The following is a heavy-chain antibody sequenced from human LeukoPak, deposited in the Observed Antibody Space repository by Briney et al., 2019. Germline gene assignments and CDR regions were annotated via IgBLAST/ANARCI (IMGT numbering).Heavy chain of an antibody. V-gene: IGHV4-59*01. Sequence: PSETPSLTCFVSGGFINNYYWSWIRQPPGEGLEWIGYIHYSGSTYYNPSLQSRVTISVDTSKNQFSLRLSSMTAADTAVYYCARQYTYGTNWFDPWGQGTLVTVSS. D-gene: IGHD5-18*01. CDR3: ARQYTYGTNWFDP. CDR2: IHYSGST. CDR1: GGFINNYY. J-gene: IGHJ5*02.